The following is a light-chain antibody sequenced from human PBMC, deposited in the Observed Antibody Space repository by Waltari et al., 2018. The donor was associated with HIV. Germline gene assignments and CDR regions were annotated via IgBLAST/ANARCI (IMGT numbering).Light chain of an antibody. CDR1: RRVGTF. Sequence: VLPQSPGTRALSPGARATLPCRASRRVGTFLAGYQQSPGQAPRLLIYDASQRASGIPARFSGSGSGTDFTLTISSLEPEDFAVYYCQQRKSWPPVTFGGGTKVEIK. J-gene: IGKJ4*01. CDR3: QQRKSWPPVT. CDR2: DAS. V-gene: IGKV3-11*01.